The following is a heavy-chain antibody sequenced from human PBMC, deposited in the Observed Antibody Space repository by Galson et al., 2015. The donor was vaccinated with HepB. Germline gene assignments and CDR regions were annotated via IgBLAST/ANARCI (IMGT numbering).Heavy chain of an antibody. CDR2: INPSGGST. Sequence: SVKVSCKASGYTFTSYYMHWVRQAPGQGLEWMGIINPSGGSTSYAQKFQGRVTMTRDTSTSTVYMELSSLRSEDTAVYYCARSDGSGRYFLGMDVWGQGTTVTVSS. CDR1: GYTFTSYY. V-gene: IGHV1-46*01. CDR3: ARSDGSGRYFLGMDV. D-gene: IGHD3-10*01. J-gene: IGHJ6*02.